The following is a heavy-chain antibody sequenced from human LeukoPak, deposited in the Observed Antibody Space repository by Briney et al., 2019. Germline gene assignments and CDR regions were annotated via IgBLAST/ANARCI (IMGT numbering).Heavy chain of an antibody. CDR1: AYNFTTYW. CDR3: ARPMVRGVPYYGMDV. V-gene: IGHV5-51*01. Sequence: GESLKISCKGSAYNFTTYWIAWVRQMPGKGLGRVGIIYPGDSDTTYSPSFQGQVTISADKSISTAYLQWSSLKASDTAMYYCARPMVRGVPYYGMDVWGKGTTVTVSS. D-gene: IGHD3-10*01. J-gene: IGHJ6*04. CDR2: IYPGDSDT.